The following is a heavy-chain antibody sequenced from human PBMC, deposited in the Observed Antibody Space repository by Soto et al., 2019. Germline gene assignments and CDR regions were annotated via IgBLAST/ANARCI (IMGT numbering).Heavy chain of an antibody. CDR3: AKVPPYYYDSSGYLIW. CDR2: ISYDGSNK. CDR1: GFTFSSYG. D-gene: IGHD3-22*01. Sequence: GGSLRLSCAASGFTFSSYGMHWVRQAPGKGLEWVAVISYDGSNKYYADSVKGRFTISRDNSKNTLYLQMNSLRAEDTAVYYCAKVPPYYYDSSGYLIWWGQGTLVTVSS. J-gene: IGHJ4*02. V-gene: IGHV3-30*18.